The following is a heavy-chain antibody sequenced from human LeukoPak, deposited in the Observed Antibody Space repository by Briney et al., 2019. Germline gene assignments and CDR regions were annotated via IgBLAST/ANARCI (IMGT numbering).Heavy chain of an antibody. D-gene: IGHD6-13*01. CDR2: INPNSGGT. J-gene: IGHJ4*02. V-gene: IGHV1-2*02. CDR1: GYTFTGYY. Sequence: ASVKVFCKASGYTFTGYYMHWVRQAPGQGLEWMGWINPNSGGTNYAQKFQGRVTMTRDTSISTAYMELSRLRSDDTAVYYCARASPGYSSSWYDFDYWGQGTLVTVSS. CDR3: ARASPGYSSSWYDFDY.